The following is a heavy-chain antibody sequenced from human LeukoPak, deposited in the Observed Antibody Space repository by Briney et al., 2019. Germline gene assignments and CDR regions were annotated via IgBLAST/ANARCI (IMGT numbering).Heavy chain of an antibody. CDR1: GYTFTSYY. CDR2: INPSGGST. D-gene: IGHD6-19*01. Sequence: ASVKVSCKASGYTFTSYYIPWVRQSPGQGLEWMGIINPSGGSTSYAQKFQGRLTMSRDTSTSTVYMELSSLRSEDTAVYYCAREEGVVAGTFDFWGQGTLVTVSS. CDR3: AREEGVVAGTFDF. J-gene: IGHJ4*02. V-gene: IGHV1-46*03.